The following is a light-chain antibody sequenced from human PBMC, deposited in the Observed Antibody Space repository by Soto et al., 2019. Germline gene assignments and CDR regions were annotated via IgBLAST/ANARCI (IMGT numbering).Light chain of an antibody. V-gene: IGKV3-20*01. CDR3: QQYGRSPWT. J-gene: IGKJ1*01. Sequence: EIVLTQSPGTLSLSPGERATLSCRASQSVSSSYLAWYQQKPGQAPRLLIYGASSRATGIPDRFSGSGYGKVFTLTISRLEPEDFAVYYCQQYGRSPWTCDQRTKVEI. CDR1: QSVSSSY. CDR2: GAS.